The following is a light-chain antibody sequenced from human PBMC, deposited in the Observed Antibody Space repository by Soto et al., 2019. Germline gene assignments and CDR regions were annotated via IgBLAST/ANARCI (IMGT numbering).Light chain of an antibody. J-gene: IGKJ5*01. V-gene: IGKV1-13*02. CDR1: QDIRGA. CDR3: QQFNTYPIS. CDR2: DVS. Sequence: AIQLTQSPSSLSASVGDRVTITCRASQDIRGALAWYQQKPGKAPKLLIFDVSTLQSGVPSRFSGSGSGTDFTLTISSLQPEDFGTYYGQQFNTYPISFGPGTRLEIK.